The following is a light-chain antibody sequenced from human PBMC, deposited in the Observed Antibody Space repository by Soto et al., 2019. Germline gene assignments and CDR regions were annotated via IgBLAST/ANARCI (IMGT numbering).Light chain of an antibody. CDR2: DAS. CDR1: QIVGSTY. CDR3: QHFDDSLT. Sequence: EIVLTQSPGTLSLSPGERATLSCRASQIVGSTYLAWYQQKPGQAPRLLIYDASSRATGIPDRFSGSGSGTDFTLTISRLEPEDFAVYYCQHFDDSLTFGGGTKVEIK. V-gene: IGKV3-20*01. J-gene: IGKJ4*01.